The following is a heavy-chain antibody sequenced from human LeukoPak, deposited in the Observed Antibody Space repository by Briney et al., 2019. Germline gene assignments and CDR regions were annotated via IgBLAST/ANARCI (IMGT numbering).Heavy chain of an antibody. D-gene: IGHD3-10*02. J-gene: IGHJ4*02. CDR2: ITDSGGRT. CDR3: AKGQMLESRLDY. V-gene: IGHV3-23*01. CDR1: GFIFSNYA. Sequence: GGSLRLSCAASGFIFSNYAMYLVRPAPGGGLELVSGITDSGGRTYYADSVKGRFTISRDNSKNTLYLQMNSLTAEDTAVYYCAKGQMLESRLDYWGQGTLVTVSS.